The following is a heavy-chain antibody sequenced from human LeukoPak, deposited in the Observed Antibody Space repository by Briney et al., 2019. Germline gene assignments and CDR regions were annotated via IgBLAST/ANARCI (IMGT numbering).Heavy chain of an antibody. V-gene: IGHV1-8*01. J-gene: IGHJ5*02. Sequence: ASVNVSCKASGYTFTSYDINWVRQATGQGLEWMGWMNPNSGNTGYAQKFQGRVTMTRNTSISTAYMELSSLRSEDTAVYYCAREVDGDVWFDPWGQGTLVTVSS. CDR1: GYTFTSYD. CDR3: AREVDGDVWFDP. D-gene: IGHD4-17*01. CDR2: MNPNSGNT.